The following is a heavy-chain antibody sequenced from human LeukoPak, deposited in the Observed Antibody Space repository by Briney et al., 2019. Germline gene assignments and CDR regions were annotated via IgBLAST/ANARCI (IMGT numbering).Heavy chain of an antibody. D-gene: IGHD3-10*01. CDR1: GFTFDDYA. J-gene: IGHJ4*02. CDR3: AKDLHYGSADY. V-gene: IGHV3-9*01. Sequence: GGSLRLSCAASGFTFDDYAMHWVRQGPGKGLEWVSGISWNSGSIGYADSVKGRFTISRDNAKNSLYLQMNSLRAEDTAVYYCAKDLHYGSADYWGQGTLVTVSS. CDR2: ISWNSGSI.